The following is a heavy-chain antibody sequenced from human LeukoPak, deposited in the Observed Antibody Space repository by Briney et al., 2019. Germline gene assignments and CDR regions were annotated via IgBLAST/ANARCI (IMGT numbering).Heavy chain of an antibody. Sequence: ASVKVSCKASGYTFTSYYMHWVRQAPGQGLEWMGGINPSGGSTSYAQKFQRRLTMTRDTSTSTVYMELSSLRSEDTAVYYCARDLQLVDAFDIWGQGTMVTVSS. D-gene: IGHD6-13*01. CDR2: INPSGGST. J-gene: IGHJ3*02. CDR3: ARDLQLVDAFDI. CDR1: GYTFTSYY. V-gene: IGHV1-46*01.